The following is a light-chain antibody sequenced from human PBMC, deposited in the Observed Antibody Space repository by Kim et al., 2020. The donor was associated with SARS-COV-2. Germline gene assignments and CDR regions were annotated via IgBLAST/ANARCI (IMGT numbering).Light chain of an antibody. CDR2: QDS. J-gene: IGLJ2*01. CDR3: QAWDSSTVV. CDR1: KLGDKY. V-gene: IGLV3-1*01. Sequence: SYELTQPPSMSVYPGQTASITCSGDKLGDKYACWYQQKPGQSPVLVIYQDSKRPSGIPERFSGSNSGNTATLTISGTQAMDEADYYCQAWDSSTVVFGGGTKVTVL.